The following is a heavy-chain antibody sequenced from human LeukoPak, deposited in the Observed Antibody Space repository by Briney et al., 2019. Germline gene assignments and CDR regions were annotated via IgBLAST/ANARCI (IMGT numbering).Heavy chain of an antibody. J-gene: IGHJ4*02. V-gene: IGHV1-46*01. CDR2: INPTGGST. Sequence: GASVKVSCKASGYTFISYQMHWVRQAPGQGLEWMGIINPTGGSTSHAQKFQGRVTMTRDTSTSTVYMELSRLRSDDTAVYYCARARITMVRGVIIPIDYWGQGTLVTVSS. CDR3: ARARITMVRGVIIPIDY. CDR1: GYTFISYQ. D-gene: IGHD3-10*01.